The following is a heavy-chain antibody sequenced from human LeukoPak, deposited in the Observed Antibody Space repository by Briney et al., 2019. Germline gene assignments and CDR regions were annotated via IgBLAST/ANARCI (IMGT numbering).Heavy chain of an antibody. Sequence: PGGSLRLSCAASGFTFSSFAMNWVRQAPGKGLEWVSFISGSGGSTQYADSVKGRFTISRDNAKNSLYLQMNSLRAEDTAVYYCAREPTYSSSWYTTCDSWGQGTLVTISS. D-gene: IGHD6-13*01. V-gene: IGHV3-23*01. CDR1: GFTFSSFA. J-gene: IGHJ5*01. CDR3: AREPTYSSSWYTTCDS. CDR2: ISGSGGST.